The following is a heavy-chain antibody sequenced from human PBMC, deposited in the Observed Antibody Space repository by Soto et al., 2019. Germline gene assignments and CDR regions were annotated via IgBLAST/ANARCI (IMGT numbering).Heavy chain of an antibody. D-gene: IGHD5-12*01. J-gene: IGHJ4*02. CDR3: ARELYDYEIGY. CDR2: IYYSGST. Sequence: QVQLQESGPGLVKPSQTLSLTCTVSGGSISSGDYYWRWIRQPPGKGLEWIGYIYYSGSTHYNPSLKGRVTISVDTSKNQSSLKLSSVTAADTAVYYCARELYDYEIGYWGQGTLVTVSS. V-gene: IGHV4-30-4*01. CDR1: GGSISSGDYY.